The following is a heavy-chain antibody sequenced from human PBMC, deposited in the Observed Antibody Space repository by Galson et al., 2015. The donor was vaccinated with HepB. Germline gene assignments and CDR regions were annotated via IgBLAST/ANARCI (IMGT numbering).Heavy chain of an antibody. CDR3: AKAGRSSSWLRPYYFDY. CDR2: INADGST. V-gene: IGHV3-43*02. Sequence: SLRLSCAASGFTFSNYWMHWVRQAPGKGLVWVSRINADGSTYYADSVKGRFTISRDNSKNSLYLQMNSLRTEDTALYYCAKAGRSSSWLRPYYFDYWGQGTLVTVSS. J-gene: IGHJ4*02. CDR1: GFTFSNYW. D-gene: IGHD6-13*01.